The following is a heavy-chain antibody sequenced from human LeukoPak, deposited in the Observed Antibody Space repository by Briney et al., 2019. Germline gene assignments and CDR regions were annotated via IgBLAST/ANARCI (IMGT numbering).Heavy chain of an antibody. CDR3: ARGRDCGGDCYNLFDY. CDR1: GGSISSYY. V-gene: IGHV4-4*07. D-gene: IGHD2-21*02. CDR2: IYYSGST. Sequence: SETLSLTCTVSGGSISSYYWSWIRQPAGKGLEWIGRIYYSGSTNYNPSLKSRVTISVDTSKNQFSLKLSSVTAADTAVYYCARGRDCGGDCYNLFDYWGQGTLVTVSS. J-gene: IGHJ4*02.